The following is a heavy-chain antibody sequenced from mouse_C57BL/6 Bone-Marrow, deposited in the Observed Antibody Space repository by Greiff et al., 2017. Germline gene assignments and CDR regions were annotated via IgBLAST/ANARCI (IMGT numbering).Heavy chain of an antibody. D-gene: IGHD1-1*01. Sequence: EVMLVESGGGLVKPGGSLKLSCAASGFTFSSYAMSWVRQTPEKRLEWVATISDGGSYTYYPDNVKGRCTISRDNAKNNLYLQMSHLKSEDTAMYYCAREGITTVVASYAMDYWGQGTSVTVSS. CDR2: ISDGGSYT. CDR1: GFTFSSYA. J-gene: IGHJ4*01. CDR3: AREGITTVVASYAMDY. V-gene: IGHV5-4*01.